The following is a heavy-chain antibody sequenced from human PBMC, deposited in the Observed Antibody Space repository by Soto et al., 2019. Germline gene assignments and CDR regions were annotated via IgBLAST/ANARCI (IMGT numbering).Heavy chain of an antibody. CDR2: IWYDGSNK. D-gene: IGHD2-15*01. J-gene: IGHJ6*02. CDR1: GFTFNTYG. V-gene: IGHV3-33*08. CDR3: ARGDCTGAYCYSWPFNYGVDV. Sequence: PGGSLRLSCTTSGFTFNTYGMYWVRQAPGKGLEWVAIIWYDGSNKYYGDSVKGRFTISRDNSKNTLYLQMNSLRAEDTALYYCARGDCTGAYCYSWPFNYGVDVWGQGTKVTVS.